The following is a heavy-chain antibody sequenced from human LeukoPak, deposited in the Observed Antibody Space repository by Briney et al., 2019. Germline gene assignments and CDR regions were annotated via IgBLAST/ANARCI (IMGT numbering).Heavy chain of an antibody. CDR1: GYTFTSYY. CDR2: INPSGGST. CDR3: AREGGYSYYFDY. V-gene: IGHV1-46*01. Sequence: ASVKVSCKASGYTFTSYYIHWVRQAPGQGLEWTGIINPSGGSTSYAQKFQGRVTMTRDTSTNTVYMELSSLRSEDTAVYYCAREGGYSYYFDYWGQGTLVTVSS. D-gene: IGHD5-18*01. J-gene: IGHJ4*02.